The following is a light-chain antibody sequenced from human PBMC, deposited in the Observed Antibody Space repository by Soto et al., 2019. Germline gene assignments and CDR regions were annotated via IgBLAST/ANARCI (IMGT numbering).Light chain of an antibody. CDR1: QSVSASY. Sequence: ENVLTQFPGTLSLSPGERATLSCRASQSVSASYLVWYQQKPGQAPRLLIYGASSRATGIPDRFSGSGSGTDFTLTISRLEPEDFAVYYCHQYESSLWTFGQGTKMDNK. CDR2: GAS. J-gene: IGKJ1*01. V-gene: IGKV3-20*01. CDR3: HQYESSLWT.